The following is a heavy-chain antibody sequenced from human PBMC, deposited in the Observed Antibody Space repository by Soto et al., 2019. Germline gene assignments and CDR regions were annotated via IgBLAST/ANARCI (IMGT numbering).Heavy chain of an antibody. D-gene: IGHD1-1*01. J-gene: IGHJ6*02. CDR3: ARINWKRWYYYYGMDV. CDR1: GFTFSSYW. V-gene: IGHV3-7*01. CDR2: IKQDGSEK. Sequence: GGSLRLSCAASGFTFSSYWMSWVRQAPGKGLEWVANIKQDGSEKYYVDSVKGRFTISRDNAKNSLYLQMNSLRAEDTAVYYCARINWKRWYYYYGMDVWGQGTTVTVSS.